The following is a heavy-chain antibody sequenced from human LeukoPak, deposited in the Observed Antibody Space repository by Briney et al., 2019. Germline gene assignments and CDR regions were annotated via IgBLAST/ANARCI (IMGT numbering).Heavy chain of an antibody. D-gene: IGHD6-13*01. CDR1: GGSISSSSYY. V-gene: IGHV4-39*01. J-gene: IGHJ5*02. CDR3: ARHRVYSSNWRRGFDP. CDR2: IYYSGST. Sequence: SETLSLTCTVSGGSISSSSYYWGWIRQPPGKGLEWIGSIYYSGSTYYNPSLKSRVTISVDTSKNQFSLRLNFVTAADTAVYYCARHRVYSSNWRRGFDPWGQGTLVTVSS.